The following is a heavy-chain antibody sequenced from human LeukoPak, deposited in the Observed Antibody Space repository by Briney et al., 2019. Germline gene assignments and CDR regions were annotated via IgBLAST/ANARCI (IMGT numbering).Heavy chain of an antibody. V-gene: IGHV1-69*05. D-gene: IGHD2-15*01. CDR2: IIPVFHTA. CDR3: ARAAGVCSGGSCYRALYYFDY. Sequence: ASVKVSCKTSGESFSSHGISWVRQAPGQGLEWMVGIIPVFHTAKYAQNFQDRLTITTVESTDTVYMELSSLRSEDTAVYYCARAAGVCSGGSCYRALYYFDYWGQGTLVTVSS. J-gene: IGHJ4*02. CDR1: GESFSSHG.